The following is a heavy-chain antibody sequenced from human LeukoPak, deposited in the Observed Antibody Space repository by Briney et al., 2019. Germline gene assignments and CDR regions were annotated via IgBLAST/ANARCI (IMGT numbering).Heavy chain of an antibody. CDR2: IYTSGSA. CDR3: ARSLDTFDDY. V-gene: IGHV4-61*02. D-gene: IGHD3-16*01. CDR1: GGSISSGSYY. Sequence: PSETLSLTCTVSGGSISSGSYYWSWIRQPAGKGLEWIGRIYTSGSANYNPSLKSRVTISVDTSKNQFSLKLSSVTAADTAVYYCARSLDTFDDYWGQGTLVTVSS. J-gene: IGHJ4*02.